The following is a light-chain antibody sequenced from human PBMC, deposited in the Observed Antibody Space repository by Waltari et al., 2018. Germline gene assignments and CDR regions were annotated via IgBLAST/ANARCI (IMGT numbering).Light chain of an antibody. CDR3: MFWPSNVWV. Sequence: QPVLTQPPSSSASPGESARLTCTLPSTLNVGDLKQYWYQQKPGSPPRFLLYYTSDSEKAQGSGVPSRCSGSKDASANAGILLISGLQSEDEADYYCMFWPSNVWVFGGGTKLTVL. V-gene: IGLV5-37*01. CDR1: STLNVGDLK. J-gene: IGLJ3*02. CDR2: YTSDSEK.